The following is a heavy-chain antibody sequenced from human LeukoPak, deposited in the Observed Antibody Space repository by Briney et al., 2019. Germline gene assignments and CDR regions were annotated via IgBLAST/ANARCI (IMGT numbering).Heavy chain of an antibody. CDR2: IYYSGST. D-gene: IGHD3-9*01. Sequence: SETLSLTCTVSGDSISTYHWSWIRQPPGKGLEWIGYIYYSGSTNYNPSLKNRVTISIGTSKNQFSLKLRSVTAADTAIYYCARQGYDILTGYIDAFDIWGQGTMVTVSS. V-gene: IGHV4-59*08. J-gene: IGHJ3*02. CDR3: ARQGYDILTGYIDAFDI. CDR1: GDSISTYH.